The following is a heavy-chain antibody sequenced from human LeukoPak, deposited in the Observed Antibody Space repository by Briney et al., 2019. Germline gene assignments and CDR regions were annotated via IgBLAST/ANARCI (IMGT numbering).Heavy chain of an antibody. CDR1: GFTFSSYG. D-gene: IGHD6-13*01. V-gene: IGHV3-30*18. Sequence: GGSLRLSCAASGFTFSSYGMHWVRQAPGKGLEWVAVISYDGSNKYYADSVKGRFTISRDNSKNTLYLQMNILRAEDTAVYYCAKDEYSSSWYYYYYGMDVWGKGTTVTVSS. CDR2: ISYDGSNK. J-gene: IGHJ6*04. CDR3: AKDEYSSSWYYYYYGMDV.